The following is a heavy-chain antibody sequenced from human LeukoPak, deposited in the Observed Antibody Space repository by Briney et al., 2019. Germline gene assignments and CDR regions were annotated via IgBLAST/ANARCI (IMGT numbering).Heavy chain of an antibody. CDR1: GGTFSSYA. CDR3: ATVGDILTGYYPVD. V-gene: IGHV1-69*06. Sequence: SVKVSCKASGGTFSSYAISWVRQAPGQGLEWMGGIIPIFGTANYAQKFQGRVTMTEDTSTDTAYMELSSLRSEDTAVYYCATVGDILTGYYPVDWGQGTLVTVSS. J-gene: IGHJ4*02. D-gene: IGHD3-9*01. CDR2: IIPIFGTA.